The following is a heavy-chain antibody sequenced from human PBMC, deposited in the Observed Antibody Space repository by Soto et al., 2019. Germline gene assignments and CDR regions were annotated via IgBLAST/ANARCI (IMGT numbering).Heavy chain of an antibody. CDR2: TYYRSKWYN. V-gene: IGHV6-1*01. D-gene: IGHD5-18*01. CDR1: GDSVSSNSAA. CDR3: ARGPVDTAMVTVHAFDI. Sequence: PSQTLSLTCAISGDSVSSNSAAWNWIRQSPSRGLEWLGRTYYRSKWYNDYAVSVKSRITINPDTSKNQFSLQLNSVTPEDTAVYYCARGPVDTAMVTVHAFDIWGQGTVVTVSS. J-gene: IGHJ3*02.